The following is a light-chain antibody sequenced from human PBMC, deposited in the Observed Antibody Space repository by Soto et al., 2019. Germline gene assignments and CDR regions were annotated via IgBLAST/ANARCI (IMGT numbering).Light chain of an antibody. J-gene: IGLJ3*02. CDR1: SSNIGAPYD. CDR2: VNS. Sequence: QSALTQPPSVSGAPGQRVTISCTGSSSNIGAPYDVHWYQHLPGTAPKLLIYVNSNRPSGVPDRFSGSRSGTSASLAITGLQAEDEADYYCCSYAGGNTWVFGGGTKLTVL. V-gene: IGLV1-40*01. CDR3: CSYAGGNTWV.